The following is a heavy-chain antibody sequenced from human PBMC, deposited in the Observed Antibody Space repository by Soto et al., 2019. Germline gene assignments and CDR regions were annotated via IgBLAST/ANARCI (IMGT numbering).Heavy chain of an antibody. CDR3: ARRGYSTYYFDY. CDR2: TNPSGGST. V-gene: IGHV1-46*01. D-gene: IGHD3-22*01. Sequence: GGSVKVSFKASGYTFTSYYMHLVRQAPGQGLEWMGITNPSGGSTSYAQKFHVRVTMTRDTSTSTVYMELSSLRSEDTAVYYCARRGYSTYYFDYWGQGTMVTVSS. CDR1: GYTFTSYY. J-gene: IGHJ4*02.